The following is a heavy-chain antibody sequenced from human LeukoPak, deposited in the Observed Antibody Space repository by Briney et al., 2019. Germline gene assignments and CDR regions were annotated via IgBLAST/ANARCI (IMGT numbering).Heavy chain of an antibody. V-gene: IGHV1-18*01. CDR2: ISAYNGNT. D-gene: IGHD3-10*01. CDR3: AREYEGSGSHNWFDP. J-gene: IGHJ5*02. CDR1: GYTFTSYG. Sequence: GASVKVSCKASGYTFTSYGISWVRQAPGQGLEWMGWISAYNGNTNYAQKLQGRVTMTTDTSTSTAYMELRSLRSDDTAVYYCAREYEGSGSHNWFDPWGQGTLVTVSS.